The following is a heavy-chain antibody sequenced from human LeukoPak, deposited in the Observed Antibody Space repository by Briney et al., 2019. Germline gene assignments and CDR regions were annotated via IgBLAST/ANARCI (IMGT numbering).Heavy chain of an antibody. CDR1: GFTFGDYA. J-gene: IGHJ3*02. D-gene: IGHD3-22*01. Sequence: PGGSLRLSCTVSGFTFGDYAMSWVRQAPGKGLEWVGFIRGKAYGGTTEYAASVKGRFIISRDDSKSIAYLQMNSLKTEDTAVYFCTRGMIVLAAGRVNDAFDIWGQGTMVSVSS. CDR3: TRGMIVLAAGRVNDAFDI. CDR2: IRGKAYGGTT. V-gene: IGHV3-49*04.